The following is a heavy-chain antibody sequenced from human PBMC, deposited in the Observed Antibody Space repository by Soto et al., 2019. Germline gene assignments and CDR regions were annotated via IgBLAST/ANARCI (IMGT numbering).Heavy chain of an antibody. J-gene: IGHJ4*02. CDR2: ISYDGSNR. V-gene: IGHV3-30*18. Sequence: VGSLRLSCAASGFTFSSYGMHWVRQAPGKGLEWVAVISYDGSNRYYADSVKGRFTISRDNSKNTLYLQMNSLRAEDTAVYYCAKDQGSYYPNLDYWGQGTMGTVSS. D-gene: IGHD1-26*01. CDR1: GFTFSSYG. CDR3: AKDQGSYYPNLDY.